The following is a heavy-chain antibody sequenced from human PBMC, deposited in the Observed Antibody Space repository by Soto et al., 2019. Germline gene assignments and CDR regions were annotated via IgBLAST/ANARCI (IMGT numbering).Heavy chain of an antibody. CDR2: INSDGSST. Sequence: EVQLVESGGGLVQPGGSLRLSCAASGFTFSSYWMHWVRQAPGKGLVWVSRINSDGSSTSYADSVKGRFTISRDNAKNTRYLQMNSLRAEDTAVYYCARAPLLRFLEWLSKRNYYYYGMDVWGQGTTVTVSS. J-gene: IGHJ6*02. D-gene: IGHD3-3*01. CDR3: ARAPLLRFLEWLSKRNYYYYGMDV. V-gene: IGHV3-74*01. CDR1: GFTFSSYW.